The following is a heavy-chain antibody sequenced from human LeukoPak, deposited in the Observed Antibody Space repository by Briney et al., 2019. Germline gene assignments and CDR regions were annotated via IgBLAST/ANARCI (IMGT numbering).Heavy chain of an antibody. CDR3: ARVPGRYCSSTSCYRYFDY. D-gene: IGHD2-2*01. CDR1: RYTFTSYG. J-gene: IGHJ4*02. V-gene: IGHV1-18*01. CDR2: ISAYNGNT. Sequence: APVKVSCKASRYTFTSYGISWVRQAPGQGLEWRGWISAYNGNTNYAQKLQGRVTMTTDTSTSTAYMELRSLRSDDTAVYYCARVPGRYCSSTSCYRYFDYWGQGTLVTVSS.